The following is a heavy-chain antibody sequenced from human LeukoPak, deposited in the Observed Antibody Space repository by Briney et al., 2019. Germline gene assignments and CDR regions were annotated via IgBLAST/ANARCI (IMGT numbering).Heavy chain of an antibody. V-gene: IGHV4-59*08. J-gene: IGHJ4*02. CDR1: GRSFSNHY. Sequence: PSETLSLTCSVSGRSFSNHYLSWIRQPPGKGLEWIGCIFYSGSTTYNPSLMSRVTMSVDTSKNQFSLKLSSVTAADTAVYYCARPGGETRVMPLDYWGQGALVTVSS. CDR2: IFYSGST. CDR3: ARPGGETRVMPLDY. D-gene: IGHD3-16*01.